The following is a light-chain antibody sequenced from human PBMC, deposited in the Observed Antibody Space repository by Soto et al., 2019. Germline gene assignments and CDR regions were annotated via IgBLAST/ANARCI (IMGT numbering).Light chain of an antibody. V-gene: IGLV2-23*01. J-gene: IGLJ3*02. CDR3: CSYAGSRNWV. CDR1: SSDVGTYNL. CDR2: EGS. Sequence: QSVLTQPASVSGSPGQSITISCTGTSSDVGTYNLVSWYQHHPGKAPKLMIYEGSKRPSGVSNRFSGSKSGNTASLTISGLQAEDEAAYYCCSYAGSRNWVFGGGTKLTVL.